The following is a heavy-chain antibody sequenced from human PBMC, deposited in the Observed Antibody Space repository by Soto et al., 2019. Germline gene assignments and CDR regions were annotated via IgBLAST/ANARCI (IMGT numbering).Heavy chain of an antibody. CDR2: IKSKTDGGTT. V-gene: IGHV3-15*07. CDR3: TTDWDSSSWISDYYGMDV. Sequence: GGSLRLSCAASGFTFSNAWMNWVRQAPGKGLEWVGRIKSKTDGGTTDYAAPVKGRFTISRDDSKNTLYLQMNSLKTEDTAVYYCTTDWDSSSWISDYYGMDVWGQGATVTVSS. CDR1: GFTFSNAW. J-gene: IGHJ6*02. D-gene: IGHD6-13*01.